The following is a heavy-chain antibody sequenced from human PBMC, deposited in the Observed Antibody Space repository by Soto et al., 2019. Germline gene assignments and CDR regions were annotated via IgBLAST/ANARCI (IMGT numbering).Heavy chain of an antibody. J-gene: IGHJ5*02. CDR2: IYHSGST. CDR1: GGSISSGGYS. D-gene: IGHD3-3*01. Sequence: PSETLSLTCAVSGGSISSGGYSWSWIRQPPGKGLEWIGYIYHSGSTYYNPSLKSRVTISVDRSKNQFSLKLSSVTAADTAVYYCARVLVWSGYYSNNWFDPWGQGTLVTVSS. V-gene: IGHV4-30-2*01. CDR3: ARVLVWSGYYSNNWFDP.